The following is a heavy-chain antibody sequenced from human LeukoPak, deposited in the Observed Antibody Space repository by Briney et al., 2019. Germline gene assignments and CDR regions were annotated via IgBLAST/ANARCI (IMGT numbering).Heavy chain of an antibody. Sequence: SETLSLTCAVYGGSFSGYYWSWVRQPPGKGLEWIGEIYYSGSTNYNPSLKSRVTISVDKSKNQFSLNVSSVTAADTAIYYCASTYSSSWYYNWFDPWGQGTLVTVSS. D-gene: IGHD6-13*01. CDR2: IYYSGST. V-gene: IGHV4-34*01. CDR1: GGSFSGYY. CDR3: ASTYSSSWYYNWFDP. J-gene: IGHJ5*02.